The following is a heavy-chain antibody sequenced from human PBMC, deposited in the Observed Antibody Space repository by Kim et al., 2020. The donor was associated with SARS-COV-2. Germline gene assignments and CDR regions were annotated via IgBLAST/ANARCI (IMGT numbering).Heavy chain of an antibody. CDR3: ARTNNYYYHGLYV. CDR1: GDSMNSNY. CDR2: IYFSGNS. Sequence: SETLSLNCTVSGDSMNSNYWSWIRQPPGKGLEWIGYIYFSGNSNYNPSLESRVTISIDTSKKSFSLKLTSVTAADTAVYYCARTNNYYYHGLYVWGQGTT. J-gene: IGHJ6*02. V-gene: IGHV4-59*08.